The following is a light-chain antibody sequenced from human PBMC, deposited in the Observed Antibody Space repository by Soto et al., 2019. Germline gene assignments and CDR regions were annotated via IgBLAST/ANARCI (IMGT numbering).Light chain of an antibody. V-gene: IGLV2-11*01. Sequence: QSALTQPRSVSGSPGQSVTISCTGTSSDVGGYNYVSWYQQHPGKAPKLMIYDVSKRPSGVPDRFSGSKSGNTASLTISGLQAEDEADYYCCSYAGSPLLGGGTKLTVL. CDR3: CSYAGSPL. CDR2: DVS. CDR1: SSDVGGYNY. J-gene: IGLJ2*01.